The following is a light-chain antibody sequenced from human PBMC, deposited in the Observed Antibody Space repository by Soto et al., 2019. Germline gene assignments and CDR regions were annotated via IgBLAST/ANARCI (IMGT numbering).Light chain of an antibody. CDR2: DAS. V-gene: IGKV3-11*01. Sequence: EIVLTQSPATLSLSPGERATLSCRASQSFSSYLAWYQQKPGQAPRLLIYDASKRATGIPARFSGRGSGTDFTLTISSLQPEDFAFYYCHQLSNWPPVITFGQGTRLQIK. CDR1: QSFSSY. CDR3: HQLSNWPPVIT. J-gene: IGKJ5*01.